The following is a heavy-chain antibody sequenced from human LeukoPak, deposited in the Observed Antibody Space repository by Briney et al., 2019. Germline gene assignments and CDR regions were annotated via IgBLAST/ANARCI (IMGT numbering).Heavy chain of an antibody. D-gene: IGHD3-22*01. V-gene: IGHV4-39*07. J-gene: IGHJ4*02. Sequence: SETLSLTCTVSGGSISSSIYYWGWIRRPPGKGLEWIGSIYYSGYTDYNASLKSRVTISVGTSKTQFSLKLTSVTAADTAVYYCAKYRSTSGYVDSWGQGTLVTVSS. CDR3: AKYRSTSGYVDS. CDR2: IYYSGYT. CDR1: GGSISSSIYY.